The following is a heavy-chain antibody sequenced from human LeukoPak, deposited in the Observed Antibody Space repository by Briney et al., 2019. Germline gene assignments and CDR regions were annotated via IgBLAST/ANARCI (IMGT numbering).Heavy chain of an antibody. CDR3: AKSDWFDP. CDR1: GFTFSSYA. V-gene: IGHV3-23*01. Sequence: PGGSLRLSCGASGFTFSSYAMGWVRQAPGKGLEWVSVISDSGGSTYYADSVKGRFTISRDNSKNTLSLQMNSLRADDTAVYYCAKSDWFDPWGQGTLVTVSS. J-gene: IGHJ5*02. CDR2: ISDSGGST.